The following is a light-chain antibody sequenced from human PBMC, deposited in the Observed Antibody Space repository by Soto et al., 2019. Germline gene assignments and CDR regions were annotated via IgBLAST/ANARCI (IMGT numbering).Light chain of an antibody. CDR2: EVR. CDR1: MRDVGAYNL. CDR3: GASTDRSTIV. V-gene: IGLV2-14*01. J-gene: IGLJ3*02. Sequence: QSVLTQPASVSGSAGQSITISCSGTMRDVGAYNLVSWYQQHPGTAPKLIIYEVRNRPSGISSRFSGSRSGNTAFLTISEPQSEDLADYYRGASTDRSTIVCAGGTKVTV.